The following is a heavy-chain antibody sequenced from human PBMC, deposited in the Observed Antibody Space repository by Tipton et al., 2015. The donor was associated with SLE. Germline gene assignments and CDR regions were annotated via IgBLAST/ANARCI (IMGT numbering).Heavy chain of an antibody. CDR3: ARDSYMTGSYWYFDL. Sequence: TLSLTCTVSGGSISSGGYYWSWIRQHPGKGLEWIGYIYYSGSTYYNPSLKSRVTISVDTSKNQFSLKLSSVTAADTAVYYCARDSYMTGSYWYFDLWGRGPPLTVS. D-gene: IGHD3-9*01. CDR2: IYYSGST. J-gene: IGHJ2*01. V-gene: IGHV4-31*03. CDR1: GGSISSGGYY.